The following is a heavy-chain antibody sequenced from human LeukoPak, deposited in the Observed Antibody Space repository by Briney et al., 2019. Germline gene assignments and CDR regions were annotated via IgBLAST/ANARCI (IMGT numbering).Heavy chain of an antibody. V-gene: IGHV3-30-3*01. CDR2: LSSDGVNK. J-gene: IGHJ4*02. CDR1: GFSISNYW. CDR3: ARDPGTIFDVLNYHFDY. Sequence: GGSLRLSCAGSGFSISNYWMSWVRQTPGKGLEWVAILSSDGVNKRYADSVQGRFTISRDNFKNTLYLQMNSLTAEDTAIYYCARDPGTIFDVLNYHFDYWGQGTLVTVSS. D-gene: IGHD3-3*01.